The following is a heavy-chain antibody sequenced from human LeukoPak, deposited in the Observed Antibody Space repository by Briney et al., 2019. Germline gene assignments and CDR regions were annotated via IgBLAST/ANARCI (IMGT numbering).Heavy chain of an antibody. CDR1: GFTFSVYW. Sequence: GGSLRLSCAASGFTFSVYWMTWVRQAPGKGLEWVANIKRDGSDTYYVDSVKGRFTISRDSAKNSLYLQMNSLRAEDTAVYYCARDLSPVVRASPMGYWGQGTLVTVSS. CDR2: IKRDGSDT. CDR3: ARDLSPVVRASPMGY. V-gene: IGHV3-7*01. J-gene: IGHJ4*02. D-gene: IGHD3-10*01.